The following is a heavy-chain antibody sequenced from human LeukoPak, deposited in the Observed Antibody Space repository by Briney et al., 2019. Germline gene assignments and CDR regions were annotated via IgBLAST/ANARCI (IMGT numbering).Heavy chain of an antibody. J-gene: IGHJ3*02. D-gene: IGHD3-22*01. CDR3: AREYYYDSSENAFDI. CDR1: GGSFSGYY. Sequence: SETLSLTCAVYGGSFSGYYWSWIRQPPGKGLEWIGEINHSGSTNYNPSLKSRVTISVDTSKNQFSLKLSSVTAADTAVYYCAREYYYDSSENAFDIWGQGTMVTVSS. V-gene: IGHV4-34*01. CDR2: INHSGST.